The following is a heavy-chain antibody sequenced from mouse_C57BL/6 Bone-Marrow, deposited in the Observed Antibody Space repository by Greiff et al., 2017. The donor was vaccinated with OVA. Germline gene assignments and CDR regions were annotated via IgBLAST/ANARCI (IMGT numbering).Heavy chain of an antibody. CDR3: AISDSSNDYFDY. J-gene: IGHJ2*01. V-gene: IGHV14-2*01. CDR2: IDPEDGET. D-gene: IGHD3-2*02. CDR1: GFNIKDYY. Sequence: EVKLVESGAELVKPGASVKLSCTASGFNIKDYYMHWVKQRTEQGLEWIGRIDPEDGETKYAPKFQGKATITADTSSNTAYLQLSSLTSEDTAVYYCAISDSSNDYFDYWGQGTTLTVSS.